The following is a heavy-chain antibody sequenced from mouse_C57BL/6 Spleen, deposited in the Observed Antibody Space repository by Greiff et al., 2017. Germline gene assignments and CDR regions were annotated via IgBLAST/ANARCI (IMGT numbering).Heavy chain of an antibody. V-gene: IGHV8-12*01. D-gene: IGHD2-1*01. CDR1: GFSLSTSGMG. J-gene: IGHJ2*01. CDR3: ARRSLLSFDY. Sequence: QVTLKVCGPGILQSSQTLSLTCSFSGFSLSTSGMGVSWIRQPSGKGLEWLAHIYWDDDKRYNPSLKSRLTISKDTSRNQVFLKITSVDTADTATYYCARRSLLSFDYWGQGTTLTVSS. CDR2: IYWDDDK.